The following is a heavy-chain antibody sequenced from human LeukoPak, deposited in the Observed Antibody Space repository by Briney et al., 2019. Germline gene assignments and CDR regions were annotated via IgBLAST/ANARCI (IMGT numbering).Heavy chain of an antibody. D-gene: IGHD3-22*01. V-gene: IGHV4-59*01. Sequence: PSETLSLTCTVSGASISRYYWSWIRQPPGTGLEWIGYIYYRVSTNYNPSLKGRVPISGDTSKNQFSLKLSSMTAADTAVYYCARGNYDSSAWSFDYWGQGTLVTVSS. CDR1: GASISRYY. CDR2: IYYRVST. CDR3: ARGNYDSSAWSFDY. J-gene: IGHJ4*02.